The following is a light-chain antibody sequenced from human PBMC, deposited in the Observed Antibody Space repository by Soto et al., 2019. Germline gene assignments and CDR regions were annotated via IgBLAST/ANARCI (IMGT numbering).Light chain of an antibody. Sequence: SVLTQRPSITGAPRQRVTISCTGSSSNIGAGSDVHWYHQLPGTAPKLLIYGNTNRPSGVPDRFSGSKSGTSASQAIAGLQTEDEGDYYCQTYDSSLSGLYVFGTGTKVTVL. J-gene: IGLJ1*01. CDR1: SSNIGAGSD. V-gene: IGLV1-40*01. CDR3: QTYDSSLSGLYV. CDR2: GNT.